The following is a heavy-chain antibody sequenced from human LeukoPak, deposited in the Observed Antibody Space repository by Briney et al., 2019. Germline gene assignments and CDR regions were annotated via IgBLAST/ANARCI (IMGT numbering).Heavy chain of an antibody. V-gene: IGHV4-31*03. Sequence: SETLSLTCTVSGGSISSGGYFWSWIRQHPGKGLEWIGHIYYSGSTFYNPSLKSRVIISVDTSKNQFSLKLGSVTAADTAVYYCAREIQLWPLYYYYYMDVWGKGTTVTVSS. CDR1: GGSISSGGYF. J-gene: IGHJ6*03. CDR3: AREIQLWPLYYYYYMDV. CDR2: IYYSGST. D-gene: IGHD5-18*01.